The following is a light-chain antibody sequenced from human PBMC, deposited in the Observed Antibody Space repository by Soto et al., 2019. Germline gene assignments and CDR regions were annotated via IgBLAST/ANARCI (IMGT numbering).Light chain of an antibody. CDR2: SAS. J-gene: IGKJ1*01. Sequence: EIVLTQSPGTLSLSPGERATLSCRASQSVTTGYLAWYQEKPGRAPRLLIYSASSRATGIPDRFSGSGSGTDFTLTISRLEPEDFAVYYCQEYGSSRTFGQGTKVEIK. CDR1: QSVTTGY. CDR3: QEYGSSRT. V-gene: IGKV3-20*01.